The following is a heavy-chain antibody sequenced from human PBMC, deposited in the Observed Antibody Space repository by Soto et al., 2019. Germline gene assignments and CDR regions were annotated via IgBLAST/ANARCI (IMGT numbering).Heavy chain of an antibody. CDR1: GYTFTSYY. V-gene: IGHV1-46*01. J-gene: IGHJ3*02. CDR3: ARDPSTLWFGDDAFDI. Sequence: VSCKASGYTFTSYYMHWVRQAPGQGLEWMGIINPSGGSTSYAQKFQGRVTMTRDTSASTVYMELSSLRSEDTAVYYCARDPSTLWFGDDAFDIWGQGTMVTVSS. D-gene: IGHD3-10*01. CDR2: INPSGGST.